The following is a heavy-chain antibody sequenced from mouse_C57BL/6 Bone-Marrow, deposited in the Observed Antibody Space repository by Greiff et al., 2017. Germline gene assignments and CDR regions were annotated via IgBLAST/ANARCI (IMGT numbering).Heavy chain of an antibody. V-gene: IGHV1-69*01. J-gene: IGHJ2*01. D-gene: IGHD2-2*01. CDR1: GYTFTSYW. Sequence: QVQLQQSGAELVMPGASVKLSCKASGYTFTSYWMHWVKQRPGQGLEWIGEIDPSDSYTNYNQKFKGKSTLTVDTSSSTAYMQLSSLTSEDSAVYYCARSPFIYYGYGYFDYWGQGTTLTVSS. CDR3: ARSPFIYYGYGYFDY. CDR2: IDPSDSYT.